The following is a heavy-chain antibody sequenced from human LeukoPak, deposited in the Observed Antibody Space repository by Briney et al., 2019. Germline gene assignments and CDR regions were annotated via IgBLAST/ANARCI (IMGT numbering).Heavy chain of an antibody. CDR1: AGSISSGGYY. Sequence: SESLSLTCTVSAGSISSGGYYWSWIRQHPGKGLEWIGFIDYSGSTYYNSSLKSRVTISIETSKNQFSLTVSSVTAADTAVYYSARDRVRGAITYAGFDPWGQGTLVTVSS. CDR2: IDYSGST. D-gene: IGHD3-10*01. J-gene: IGHJ5*02. CDR3: ARDRVRGAITYAGFDP. V-gene: IGHV4-31*03.